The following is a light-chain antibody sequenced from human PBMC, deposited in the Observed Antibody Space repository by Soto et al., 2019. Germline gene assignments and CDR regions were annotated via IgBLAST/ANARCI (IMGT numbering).Light chain of an antibody. Sequence: EIVLTQSPATLSLSPGERATLSCRASEGVTSFLAWYQQKPGQAPRLLIYDASNRATGISARFSGSGSGTDFTLTISSLEPEDFAVYYCQQRSDWPRTFGQGTKVDIK. V-gene: IGKV3-11*01. CDR2: DAS. CDR1: EGVTSF. CDR3: QQRSDWPRT. J-gene: IGKJ1*01.